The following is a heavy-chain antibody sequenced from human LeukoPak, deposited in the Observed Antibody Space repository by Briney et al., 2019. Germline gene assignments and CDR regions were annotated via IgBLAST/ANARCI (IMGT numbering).Heavy chain of an antibody. V-gene: IGHV1-2*06. CDR3: ARDLYYSSSSPRSFDY. J-gene: IGHJ4*02. CDR2: INPNSGGT. D-gene: IGHD6-6*01. Sequence: ASVKVSCKASGYTFTGYYMHWVRQAPGQGLEWIGRINPNSGGTNYAQKFQGRVTMTRDTSISTAYMELSRLRSDDTAMYYCARDLYYSSSSPRSFDYWGQGTLVTVSS. CDR1: GYTFTGYY.